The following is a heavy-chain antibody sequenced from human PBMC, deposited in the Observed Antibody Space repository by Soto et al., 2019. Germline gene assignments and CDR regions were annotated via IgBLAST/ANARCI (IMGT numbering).Heavy chain of an antibody. CDR1: GFKSVDYA. V-gene: IGHV3-23*01. Sequence: GGSLRLSCAASGFKSVDYAMGWVRQAPGKGLEWVAAISGTGARTFYDDSVKGRFTISRDHAKNSVDLLMDSLRPDDTALYFCAVSSPDIVVLPSSIYFTSWGPGTQVTVSS. CDR2: ISGTGART. CDR3: AVSSPDIVVLPSSIYFTS. J-gene: IGHJ4*02. D-gene: IGHD2-15*01.